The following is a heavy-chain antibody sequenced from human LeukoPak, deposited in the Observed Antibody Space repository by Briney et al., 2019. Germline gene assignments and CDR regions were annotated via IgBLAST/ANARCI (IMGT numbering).Heavy chain of an antibody. J-gene: IGHJ4*02. CDR2: ISWNSGSI. D-gene: IGHD3-22*01. CDR1: GFTFDDYA. Sequence: PGGSLRLSCAASGFTFDDYAMHWVRQAPGKGLEWVSGISWNSGSIGYADSVKGRFTISRDNSKNTLYLQMNSLRAEDTAVYYCARGYYYDSSADYWGQGTLVTVSS. CDR3: ARGYYYDSSADY. V-gene: IGHV3-9*01.